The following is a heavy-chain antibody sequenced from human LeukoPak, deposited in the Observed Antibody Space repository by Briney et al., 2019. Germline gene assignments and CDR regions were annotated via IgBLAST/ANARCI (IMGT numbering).Heavy chain of an antibody. CDR2: IYSSGST. CDR3: ARRAVAENYFDY. CDR1: GVSITSYY. D-gene: IGHD6-19*01. J-gene: IGHJ4*02. Sequence: SETLSLTCTVSGVSITSYYWSWIRQPPGKGLEWIGYIYSSGSTTYNPSLKSRVTISVDTSKNQFSLKLSSVTAAETAVYYCARRAVAENYFDYWGQGTLVT. V-gene: IGHV4-59*08.